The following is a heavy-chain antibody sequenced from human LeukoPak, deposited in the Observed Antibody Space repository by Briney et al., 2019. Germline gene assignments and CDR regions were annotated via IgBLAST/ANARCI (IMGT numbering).Heavy chain of an antibody. J-gene: IGHJ6*02. V-gene: IGHV1-69*06. Sequence: SVKVSCKASGGTFSSYAISWVRQAPGQGLEWMGGIIPIFGTANYAQKFQGRVTMTEDTSTDTAYMELSSLRSEDTAVYYCATPYYGSGSPDYYYGMDVWGQGTTVTVSS. CDR2: IIPIFGTA. CDR3: ATPYYGSGSPDYYYGMDV. D-gene: IGHD3-10*01. CDR1: GGTFSSYA.